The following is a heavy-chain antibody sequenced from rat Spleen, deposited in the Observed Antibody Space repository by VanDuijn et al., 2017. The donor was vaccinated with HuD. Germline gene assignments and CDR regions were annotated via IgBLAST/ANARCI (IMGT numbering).Heavy chain of an antibody. V-gene: IGHV5-7*01. CDR3: TRDPLGYYFDY. D-gene: IGHD1-7*01. CDR1: GFTFSDYN. J-gene: IGHJ2*01. Sequence: EVQLVESGGGLVQPGRSLKLSCAASGFTFSDYNMAWVRQAPKKGLEWVATISYDGSSTYYRDSVKGRFTISRDNAKSTLYLQMDSLRSEDTATYYCTRDPLGYYFDYWGQGVMVTVSS. CDR2: ISYDGSST.